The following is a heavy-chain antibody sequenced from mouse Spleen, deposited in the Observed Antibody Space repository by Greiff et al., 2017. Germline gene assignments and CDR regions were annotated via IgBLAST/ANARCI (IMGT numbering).Heavy chain of an antibody. CDR3: ARVYYRYDGYFDV. Sequence: LVESGAELAKPGASVKLSCKASGYTFTSYWMHWVKQRPGQGLEWIGYINPSSGYTKYNQKFKDKATLTADKSSSTAYMQLSSLTYEDSAVYYCARVYYRYDGYFDVWGAGTTVTVSS. J-gene: IGHJ1*01. D-gene: IGHD2-14*01. V-gene: IGHV1-7*01. CDR1: GYTFTSYW. CDR2: INPSSGYT.